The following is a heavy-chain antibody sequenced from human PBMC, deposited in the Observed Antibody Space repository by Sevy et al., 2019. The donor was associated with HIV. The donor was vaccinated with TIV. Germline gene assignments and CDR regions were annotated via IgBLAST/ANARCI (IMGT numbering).Heavy chain of an antibody. CDR1: GFTFNNYG. J-gene: IGHJ4*02. D-gene: IGHD6-19*01. CDR3: VRESPSDWYLDS. Sequence: GGSLRLSCAASGFTFNNYGMHWVRQAPGKGLEWVAAIFFDGNVKYYGDSVKGRFTIFRDNSKNTQYLQMNSLRADDTAVYYCVRESPSDWYLDSWGQGTLVTVSS. CDR2: IFFDGNVK. V-gene: IGHV3-33*01.